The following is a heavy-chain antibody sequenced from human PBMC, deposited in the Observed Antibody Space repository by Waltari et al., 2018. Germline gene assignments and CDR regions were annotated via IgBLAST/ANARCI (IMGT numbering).Heavy chain of an antibody. CDR3: ARVRTAARLQDAFDI. J-gene: IGHJ3*02. CDR1: GGSISSSSYY. V-gene: IGHV4-39*07. Sequence: QLQLQESGPGLVKPSETLSLTCTVSGGSISSSSYYWGWIRQPPGKGLEWIGSIYYSGSTSYNPSLKSRVTISVDTSKNQFSLKLSSVTAADTAVYYCARVRTAARLQDAFDIWGQGTMVTVSS. D-gene: IGHD6-6*01. CDR2: IYYSGST.